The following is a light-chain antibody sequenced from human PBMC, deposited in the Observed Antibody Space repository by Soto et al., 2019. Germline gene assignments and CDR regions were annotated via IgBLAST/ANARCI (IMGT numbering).Light chain of an antibody. CDR2: LDSDGSH. CDR3: QTWGTGIPVV. J-gene: IGLJ2*01. Sequence: QLVLTQSPSASASLGASVKLTCTLSSGHSSYAIAWHQQQPEKGPRPLMKLDSDGSHTTGDAIPDRFSGSSSGAERYLTISSLPSEDEADYYCQTWGTGIPVVFGGGTKLTVL. V-gene: IGLV4-69*01. CDR1: SGHSSYA.